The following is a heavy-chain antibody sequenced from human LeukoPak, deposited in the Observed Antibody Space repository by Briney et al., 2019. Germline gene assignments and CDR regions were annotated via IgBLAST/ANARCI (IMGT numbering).Heavy chain of an antibody. Sequence: PSETLSLTCTFSGDSISRHYWSWIRQPPGKGLEWIGYIYYSGSTNYNPSLKSRVTISVDTSKNQFSLKLSSVTAADTAVYYCARVVGHDYYMDVWGKGTTVTVSS. CDR3: ARVVGHDYYMDV. J-gene: IGHJ6*03. D-gene: IGHD2-15*01. CDR2: IYYSGST. V-gene: IGHV4-59*11. CDR1: GDSISRHY.